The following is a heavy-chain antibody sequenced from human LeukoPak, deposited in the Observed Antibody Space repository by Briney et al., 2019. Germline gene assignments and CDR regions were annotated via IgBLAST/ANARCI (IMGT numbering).Heavy chain of an antibody. D-gene: IGHD3-22*01. Sequence: PGGSLRLSCAASGFTFSSYSMNWVRQAPGKGLEWVSSISSSSSYIYYADSVKGRFTISRDNAKDSLYLQMNSLRAEDTAVYYCARDLRNSGSLTLSYYYYGMDVWGQGTTVTVSS. CDR2: ISSSSSYI. J-gene: IGHJ6*02. V-gene: IGHV3-21*01. CDR1: GFTFSSYS. CDR3: ARDLRNSGSLTLSYYYYGMDV.